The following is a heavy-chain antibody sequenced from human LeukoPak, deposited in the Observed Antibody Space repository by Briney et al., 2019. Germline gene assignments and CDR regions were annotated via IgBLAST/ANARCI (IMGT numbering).Heavy chain of an antibody. J-gene: IGHJ4*02. CDR2: IIPILGIA. CDR3: ARVNRWDYGDYVDY. V-gene: IGHV1-69*04. D-gene: IGHD4-17*01. CDR1: GGTFSSYA. Sequence: VASVKVSCKASGGTFSSYAISWVRQAPGQGLEWLGRIIPILGIAHYAQKFQGRVTITADKSTSTAYMELSRLRSEDTAVYYCARVNRWDYGDYVDYWGQGTLVTVSS.